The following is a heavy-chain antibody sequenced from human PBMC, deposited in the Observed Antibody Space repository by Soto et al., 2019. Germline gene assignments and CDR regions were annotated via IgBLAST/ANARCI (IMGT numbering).Heavy chain of an antibody. V-gene: IGHV4-39*01. J-gene: IGHJ5*02. CDR1: GGTISSSTYY. CDR2: IYYSGTT. Sequence: SETMSLTCTVSGGTISSSTYYWGWTRQPPGKGLEWIGTIYYSGTTYYNPSLKSRVTIFVDTPKNQFSMKLTSVTVTDTAVYYCARLGHWFDPWGQGTLVTVSS. CDR3: ARLGHWFDP.